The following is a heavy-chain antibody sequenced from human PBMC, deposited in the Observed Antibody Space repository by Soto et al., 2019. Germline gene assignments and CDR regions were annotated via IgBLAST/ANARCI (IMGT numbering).Heavy chain of an antibody. CDR2: IKGDGSEK. CDR3: AREGRGYCSSTTCPGI. J-gene: IGHJ4*02. Sequence: EVQLVESGGGLVQPGGSLRLSCVASGFTFNSYWMSWVRQAPGKGLEWGANIKGDGSEKYYVDSVKGRFTISRDNAKNSLYLQMDSVRAEDTAVYYCAREGRGYCSSTTCPGIWGQGTLVTVSS. D-gene: IGHD2-2*01. CDR1: GFTFNSYW. V-gene: IGHV3-7*01.